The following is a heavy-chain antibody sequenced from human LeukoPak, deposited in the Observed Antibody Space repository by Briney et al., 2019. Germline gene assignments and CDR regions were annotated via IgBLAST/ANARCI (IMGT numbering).Heavy chain of an antibody. CDR2: IYYSGST. Sequence: SETLSLTCTVSGGSISSYYWSWIRQPPGKGLEWIGYIYYSGSTNYNPSLKSRVTISVDTSKNQFSLKLSSVTAADTAVYYCARPNGVPRHDAFDIWGQGTMVTVSS. D-gene: IGHD1-1*01. J-gene: IGHJ3*02. V-gene: IGHV4-59*08. CDR1: GGSISSYY. CDR3: ARPNGVPRHDAFDI.